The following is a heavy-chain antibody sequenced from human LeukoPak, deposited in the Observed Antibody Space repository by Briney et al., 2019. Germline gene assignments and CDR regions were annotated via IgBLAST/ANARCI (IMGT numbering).Heavy chain of an antibody. D-gene: IGHD3-10*01. CDR2: IYTSGST. CDR1: GYSISSGYY. J-gene: IGHJ4*02. V-gene: IGHV4-38-2*02. Sequence: PSETLSLTCTVSGYSISSGYYWGWIRQPAGKGLEWIGRIYTSGSTDYNPSLKSRVTMSVDTSKNQFSLKLSSVTAADTAVYYCARDLIVPVGLTGSGSYSTDYWGQGTLVTVSS. CDR3: ARDLIVPVGLTGSGSYSTDY.